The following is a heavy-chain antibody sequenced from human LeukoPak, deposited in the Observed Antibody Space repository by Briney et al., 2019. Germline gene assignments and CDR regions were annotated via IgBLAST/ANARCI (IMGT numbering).Heavy chain of an antibody. J-gene: IGHJ4*02. V-gene: IGHV4-59*11. CDR3: ARDTTIFGVVTNYFDY. D-gene: IGHD3-3*01. Sequence: SSETLSLTCTVSGGSISSHYWSWIRQPPGKGLEWIGYIYYSGSTNYNPSPKSRVTISVDTSKNQFSLKLSSVTAADTAVYYCARDTTIFGVVTNYFDYWGQGTLVTVSS. CDR2: IYYSGST. CDR1: GGSISSHY.